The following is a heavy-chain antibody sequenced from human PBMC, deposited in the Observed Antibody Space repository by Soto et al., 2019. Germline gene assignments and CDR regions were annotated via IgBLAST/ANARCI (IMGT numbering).Heavy chain of an antibody. J-gene: IGHJ5*02. Sequence: SETLSLTCAVYGGSFSGYYWSWIRQPPGKGLQWIGQINHSGSTYYNPSLKSRVTISEYPSKNQFSLKLDSVTAADTAVYYCARTESGTFDPWGQGTLVTVCS. D-gene: IGHD1-7*01. V-gene: IGHV4-34*01. CDR3: ARTESGTFDP. CDR2: INHSGST. CDR1: GGSFSGYY.